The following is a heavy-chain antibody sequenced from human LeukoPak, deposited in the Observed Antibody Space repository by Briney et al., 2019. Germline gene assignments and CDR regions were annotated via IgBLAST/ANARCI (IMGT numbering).Heavy chain of an antibody. Sequence: GGSLRLSCAASGFTFSDYWMSWVRQAPGKGLEWVVNIKQDGSEKHYVDSLRGRFTISRDNAKNSLDLQMNSLRAEDTAVYFCARDLYYFDSSGYYASDLWGQGTLVTISS. V-gene: IGHV3-7*01. J-gene: IGHJ5*02. D-gene: IGHD3-22*01. CDR2: IKQDGSEK. CDR1: GFTFSDYW. CDR3: ARDLYYFDSSGYYASDL.